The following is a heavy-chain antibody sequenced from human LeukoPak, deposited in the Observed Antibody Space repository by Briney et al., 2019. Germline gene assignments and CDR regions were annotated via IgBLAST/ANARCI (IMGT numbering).Heavy chain of an antibody. Sequence: GGSLRLSCAASGFTFSNAWMSWVRQAPGKGLEWVGRIKSKTDGGTTDYAAPVKGRFTISRDDSKNTLYLQMNSLKTEDTAVYYCTANFVYVDIVAPAYYYMDVWGKGTTVTVSS. CDR1: GFTFSNAW. D-gene: IGHD5-12*01. CDR2: IKSKTDGGTT. J-gene: IGHJ6*03. CDR3: TANFVYVDIVAPAYYYMDV. V-gene: IGHV3-15*01.